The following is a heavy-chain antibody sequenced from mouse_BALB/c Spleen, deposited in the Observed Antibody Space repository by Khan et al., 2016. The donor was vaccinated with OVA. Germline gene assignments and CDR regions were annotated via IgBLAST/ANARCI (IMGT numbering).Heavy chain of an antibody. Sequence: EVQLQESGPGLVKPSQSLTLTCTVTGYSITSGYAWNWIRQFPGNKLEWMGNISYSGVTSYTPSLKSRISITRDTSKNQFFLQLNSVTTEDTATYYDARGNYYGYYFDYWGQGTTLTVSS. J-gene: IGHJ2*01. D-gene: IGHD1-1*01. CDR2: ISYSGVT. V-gene: IGHV3-2*02. CDR1: GYSITSGYA. CDR3: ARGNYYGYYFDY.